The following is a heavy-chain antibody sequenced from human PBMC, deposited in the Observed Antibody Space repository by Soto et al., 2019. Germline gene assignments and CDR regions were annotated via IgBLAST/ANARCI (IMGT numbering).Heavy chain of an antibody. CDR1: GFNFRSYA. D-gene: IGHD6-13*01. CDR2: ISYDGSLE. V-gene: IGHV3-30*04. J-gene: IGHJ5*02. CDR3: ASAAHSSSWNWLDP. Sequence: QVQLVESGGGVVQAGRSLRLSCAASGFNFRSYAIHWVRQAPGKGLEWVAVISYDGSLEYYADSVKGRFTISRDNSKNTLYLQMNSLRGEDTAVYYCASAAHSSSWNWLDPWGQGTLVTVSS.